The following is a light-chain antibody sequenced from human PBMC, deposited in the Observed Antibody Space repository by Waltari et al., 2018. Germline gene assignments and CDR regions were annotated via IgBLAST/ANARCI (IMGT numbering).Light chain of an antibody. CDR3: ATWDDSLNGLV. Sequence: QSLLTQAPSASGTPGQRVTVSCSGGRSTIGRNTVTWYQHVPGAAPNLLFYDNNQRPSGVPGRFSGSKSGTSASLAISGLQSEDEATYYCATWDDSLNGLVLGGGTKVTVL. V-gene: IGLV1-44*01. CDR2: DNN. J-gene: IGLJ3*02. CDR1: RSTIGRNT.